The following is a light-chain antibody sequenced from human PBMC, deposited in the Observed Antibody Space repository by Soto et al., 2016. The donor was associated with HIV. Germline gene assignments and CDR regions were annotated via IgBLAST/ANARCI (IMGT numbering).Light chain of an antibody. CDR3: QAWDSTTNLYV. J-gene: IGLJ1*01. Sequence: SYELTQPPSVSVSPGQTASITCSGRNLGNTYASWYQQKPGQSPLMVIYRDTKRPSGIPERFSGSNSGNTATLTISGTQAMDEADYFCQAWDSTTNLYVFGTGTRSPS. V-gene: IGLV3-1*01. CDR2: RDT. CDR1: NLGNTY.